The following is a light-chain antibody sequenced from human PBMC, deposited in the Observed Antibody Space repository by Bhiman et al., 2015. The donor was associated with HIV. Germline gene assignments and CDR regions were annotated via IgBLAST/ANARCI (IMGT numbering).Light chain of an antibody. Sequence: QSALTQPASVSGSPGQSITISCTGTSSDVGSYNLVSWYQQHPGKAPKLLIFDVSKRPSGVSNRFSASKSGNTASLTISGLQAEDEADYYCCSYTTTSTYVFGTGTKVTVL. V-gene: IGLV2-14*02. CDR2: DVS. J-gene: IGLJ1*01. CDR3: CSYTTTSTYV. CDR1: SSDVGSYNL.